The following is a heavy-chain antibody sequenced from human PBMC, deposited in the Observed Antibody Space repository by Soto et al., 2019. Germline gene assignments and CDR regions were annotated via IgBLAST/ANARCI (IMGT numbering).Heavy chain of an antibody. CDR2: IYTSGST. D-gene: IGHD3-10*01. CDR1: GGSISSYY. Sequence: PSETLALTCTVSGGSISSYYWSWIRQPAGKGLEWIGRIYTSGSTNYNPSLKSRVTMSVDTSKNQFSLKLSSVTAADTAVYYCARDLGYYASGSFVDSDGMDVWGQGTTVT. CDR3: ARDLGYYASGSFVDSDGMDV. J-gene: IGHJ6*02. V-gene: IGHV4-4*07.